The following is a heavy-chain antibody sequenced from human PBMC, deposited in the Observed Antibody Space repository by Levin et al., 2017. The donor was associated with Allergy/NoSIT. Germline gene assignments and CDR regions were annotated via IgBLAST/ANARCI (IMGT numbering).Heavy chain of an antibody. J-gene: IGHJ4*02. CDR2: IYLSGST. D-gene: IGHD5-18*01. CDR3: ARVAGYSYGYYFDY. V-gene: IGHV4-30-2*01. Sequence: PSETLSLTCAVSGGSISSSGYSWSWIRQPPGKGLEWIGNIYLSGSTNDNPSLKSRVTMSVDRSKNQFSLKLTYVTAADTAVYYCARVAGYSYGYYFDYWGPGTLVTVSS. CDR1: GGSISSSGYS.